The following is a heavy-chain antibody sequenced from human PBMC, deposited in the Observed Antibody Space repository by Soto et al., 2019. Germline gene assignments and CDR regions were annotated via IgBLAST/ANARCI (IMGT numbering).Heavy chain of an antibody. CDR1: GFTFSSYW. CDR3: GRSIPNYNSMDV. Sequence: EVQLVESGGGLVQPGGSLRLSCEASGFTFSSYWMHWVRQAPGKGLVWVSRINSDGSSTNYADSVKGRFTISRDNAENTVYLQMNSLRVEDTAVYYCGRSIPNYNSMDVWGQGTTVTVAS. D-gene: IGHD2-21*01. CDR2: INSDGSST. V-gene: IGHV3-74*01. J-gene: IGHJ6*02.